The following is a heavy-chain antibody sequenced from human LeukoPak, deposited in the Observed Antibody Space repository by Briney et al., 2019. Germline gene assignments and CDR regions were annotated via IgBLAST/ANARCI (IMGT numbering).Heavy chain of an antibody. Sequence: PSETLSLTCAVYGGSFSGYYWSWIRQPPGKGLEWIGEINHSGSTNYNPSLKSRVTISVDTSKNQFSLKLSSVTAADTAVYYCARQEGGSGWYYFDYWGQGTLVTVSS. D-gene: IGHD6-19*01. V-gene: IGHV4-34*01. CDR2: INHSGST. CDR3: ARQEGGSGWYYFDY. J-gene: IGHJ4*02. CDR1: GGSFSGYY.